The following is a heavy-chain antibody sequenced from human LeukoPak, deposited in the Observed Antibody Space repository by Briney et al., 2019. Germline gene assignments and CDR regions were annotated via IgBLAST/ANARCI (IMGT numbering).Heavy chain of an antibody. J-gene: IGHJ3*02. V-gene: IGHV5-51*01. CDR2: IYPGDSDT. CDR3: ASTGLWFGELNAFDI. D-gene: IGHD3-10*01. Sequence: GESLKISCQASGYDFTSYWIGWVRQVPGKGLEWMGIIYPGDSDTRYSPSFQGQATISADKSISTAYLQWSSLKASDTAMYYCASTGLWFGELNAFDIWGQGTMVTVSS. CDR1: GYDFTSYW.